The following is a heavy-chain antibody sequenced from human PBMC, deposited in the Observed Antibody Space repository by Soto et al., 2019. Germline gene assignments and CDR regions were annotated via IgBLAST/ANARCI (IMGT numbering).Heavy chain of an antibody. CDR1: GYTFTSYT. Sequence: ASVKVSCKASGYTFTSYTIHLVRQAPGQRLEWMGWINAGNGNTKYSQKFQGRVTITRDTSASTAYMELSSLRSEDTAVYYCARGVAGPLNWFDPWGQGTLVTVSS. D-gene: IGHD6-19*01. CDR2: INAGNGNT. V-gene: IGHV1-3*01. J-gene: IGHJ5*02. CDR3: ARGVAGPLNWFDP.